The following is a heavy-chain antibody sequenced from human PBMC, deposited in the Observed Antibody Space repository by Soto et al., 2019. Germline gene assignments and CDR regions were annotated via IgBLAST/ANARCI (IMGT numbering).Heavy chain of an antibody. CDR3: AKDVPEVSWFLDC. CDR2: ISGSGGTT. D-gene: IGHD3-10*01. CDR1: GFTFSNYA. V-gene: IGHV3-23*01. J-gene: IGHJ4*02. Sequence: EVQLLESGGGLVQPGGSLRLSCAASGFTFSNYAMSWVRQAPGKGLDWVSAISGSGGTTYYADSVKGRFTISRDNSKNTLYLQMNGLRAEDTAVYYCAKDVPEVSWFLDCWGQGTLVTVSS.